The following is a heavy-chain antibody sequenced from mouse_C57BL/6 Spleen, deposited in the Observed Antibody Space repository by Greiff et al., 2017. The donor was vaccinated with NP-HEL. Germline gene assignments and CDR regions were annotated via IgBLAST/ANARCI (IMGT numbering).Heavy chain of an antibody. CDR2: ISDGGSYT. Sequence: EVKLMESGGGLVKPGGSLKLSCAASGFTFSSYAMSWVRQTPEKRLEWVATISDGGSYTYYPDNVKGRFTISRDNAKNNLYLQMSHLKSEDTAMYYCARGGGLVLYYFDYWGQGTTLTVSS. V-gene: IGHV5-4*03. J-gene: IGHJ2*01. CDR3: ARGGGLVLYYFDY. D-gene: IGHD3-3*01. CDR1: GFTFSSYA.